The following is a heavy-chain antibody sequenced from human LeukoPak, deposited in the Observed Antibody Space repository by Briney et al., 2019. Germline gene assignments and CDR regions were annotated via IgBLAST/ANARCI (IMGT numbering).Heavy chain of an antibody. Sequence: GASLRLSCAASRFTFSTYALSWVSQARGKGLEWVSAISVSGGDTFYADSVRGRLTISRDNSMNTLYLQMNSLRAEDTAMYYCAKHSGNYFFDHWGQGSLVTVSA. CDR1: RFTFSTYA. J-gene: IGHJ4*02. V-gene: IGHV3-23*01. D-gene: IGHD1-26*01. CDR2: ISVSGGDT. CDR3: AKHSGNYFFDH.